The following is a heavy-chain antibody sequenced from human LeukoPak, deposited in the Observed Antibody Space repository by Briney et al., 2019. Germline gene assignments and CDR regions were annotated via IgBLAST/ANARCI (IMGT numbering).Heavy chain of an antibody. CDR2: IYHSGST. V-gene: IGHV4-39*01. J-gene: IGHJ5*02. D-gene: IGHD3-22*01. Sequence: SETLSLTCTVSGGSIISTSFYWGWIRQPPGKGLAWLGSIYHSGSTYDNPSLKSRVSISVDRSKNQFSLKLSSVTAADTAVYYCARLYYDSRGYYWFDRWGQGTLVTVSS. CDR3: ARLYYDSRGYYWFDR. CDR1: GGSIISTSFY.